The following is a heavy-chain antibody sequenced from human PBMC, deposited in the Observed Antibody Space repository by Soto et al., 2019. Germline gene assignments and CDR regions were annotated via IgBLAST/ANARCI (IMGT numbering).Heavy chain of an antibody. CDR1: GYTFTGYY. Sequence: ASVKVSCKASGYTFTGYYMHWVRQAPGQGLEWMGWINPNSGGTNYAQKFQGRVTMTRDMSISTAYMELSRLRSDDTAVYYCARDLGYCSGGSCSDSIYYYYGMDVWGQGTTVTVS. J-gene: IGHJ6*02. D-gene: IGHD2-15*01. V-gene: IGHV1-2*02. CDR2: INPNSGGT. CDR3: ARDLGYCSGGSCSDSIYYYYGMDV.